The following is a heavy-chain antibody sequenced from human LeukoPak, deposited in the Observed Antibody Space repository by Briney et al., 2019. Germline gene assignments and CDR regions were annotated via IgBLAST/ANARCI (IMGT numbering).Heavy chain of an antibody. J-gene: IGHJ3*02. V-gene: IGHV4-38-2*02. CDR1: GYSISSGYY. D-gene: IGHD1-26*01. CDR3: ARHGNRALAAFDI. CDR2: IYHSGST. Sequence: PSETLSLTCTVSGYSISSGYYWGWIRQPPGKGLEWIGSIYHSGSTYYNPSLKSRVTISVDTSKNQFSLKLSSVTAADTAVYYCARHGNRALAAFDIWGQGTMVTVSS.